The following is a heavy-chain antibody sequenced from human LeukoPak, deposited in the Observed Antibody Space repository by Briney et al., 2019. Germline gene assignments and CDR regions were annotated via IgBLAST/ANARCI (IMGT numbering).Heavy chain of an antibody. V-gene: IGHV3-7*01. J-gene: IGHJ4*02. CDR3: RVFAETADY. CDR2: IKQGGSEK. Sequence: PGGSLRLSCAASGFTFSSYWMNWVRQAPGKGLEWVANIKQGGSEKNYVDSVKGRFTISRDNAKNSLYLQMNSLRAEDTAVYYCRVFAETADYWGPGTLVTVSS. CDR1: GFTFSSYW. D-gene: IGHD1-1*01.